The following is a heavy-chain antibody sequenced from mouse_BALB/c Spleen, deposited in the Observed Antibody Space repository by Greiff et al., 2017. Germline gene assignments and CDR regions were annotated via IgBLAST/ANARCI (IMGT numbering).Heavy chain of an antibody. J-gene: IGHJ4*01. CDR1: GFTFSSYT. V-gene: IGHV5-6-4*01. CDR3: TRGPYYYGSSYYAMDY. Sequence: EVKLVESGGGLVKPGGSLKLSCAASGFTFSSYTMSWVRQTPEKRLEWVATISSGGSYTYYPDSVKGRFTISRDNAKNTLYLQMSSLKSEDTAMYYCTRGPYYYGSSYYAMDYWGQGTSVTVSS. CDR2: ISSGGSYT. D-gene: IGHD1-1*01.